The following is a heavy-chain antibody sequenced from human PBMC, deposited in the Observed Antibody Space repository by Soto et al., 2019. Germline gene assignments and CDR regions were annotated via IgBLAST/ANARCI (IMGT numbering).Heavy chain of an antibody. J-gene: IGHJ6*02. V-gene: IGHV4-34*01. CDR3: ARPGIAAAGTTYYYYYTMDV. CDR2: INHSGSA. D-gene: IGHD6-13*01. Sequence: SETLSLTCTVSGGSIISHYWTWIRQPPGKALEWIGQINHSGSANYNPSLRSRVIISIGTPKNQFSLELTSVTAADTAVYYCARPGIAAAGTTYYYYYTMDVWGQGTTVTVSS. CDR1: GGSIISHY.